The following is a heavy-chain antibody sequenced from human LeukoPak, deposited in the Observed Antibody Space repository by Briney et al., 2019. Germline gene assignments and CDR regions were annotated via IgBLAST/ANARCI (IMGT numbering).Heavy chain of an antibody. Sequence: PSETLSLTCAVSGGSISSSNWWSWVRQPPGKGLEWIGEIYHSGSTNYNPSLKSRVTISVDKSKNQFSLKLSSVTAADTAVYYCARNRRDGYNLFDYWGQGTLVTVSS. CDR1: GGSISSSNW. CDR2: IYHSGST. J-gene: IGHJ4*02. D-gene: IGHD5-24*01. CDR3: ARNRRDGYNLFDY. V-gene: IGHV4-4*02.